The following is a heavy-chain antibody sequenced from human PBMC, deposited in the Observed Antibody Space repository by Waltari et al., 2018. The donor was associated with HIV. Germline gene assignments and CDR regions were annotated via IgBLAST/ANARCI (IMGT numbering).Heavy chain of an antibody. CDR1: GFTFRNYG. Sequence: QVQLVESGGGVVQPGGSLRLSCAAYGFTFRNYGMHWVCQAPGKGFEWVAVIRYEGSNKYYASSVKGRFTISRDNSKNTLYLQMNSLRVEDTAVYYWAKDGSYFDLDYRGQGTLVTVSS. V-gene: IGHV3-30*02. D-gene: IGHD1-26*01. J-gene: IGHJ4*02. CDR2: IRYEGSNK. CDR3: AKDGSYFDLDY.